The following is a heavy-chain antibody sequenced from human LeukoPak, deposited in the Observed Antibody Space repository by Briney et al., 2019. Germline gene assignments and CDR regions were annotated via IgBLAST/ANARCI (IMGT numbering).Heavy chain of an antibody. Sequence: GRSLRLSCAASGFTFDDYAMHWVRQAPGKGLEWVPGISWNSGSIGYADSVKGRFTISRDNAKNSLYLQMNSLRAEDTALYYCAREASGSYYNYFDYWGQGTLVTVSS. CDR2: ISWNSGSI. D-gene: IGHD1-26*01. J-gene: IGHJ4*02. CDR1: GFTFDDYA. CDR3: AREASGSYYNYFDY. V-gene: IGHV3-9*01.